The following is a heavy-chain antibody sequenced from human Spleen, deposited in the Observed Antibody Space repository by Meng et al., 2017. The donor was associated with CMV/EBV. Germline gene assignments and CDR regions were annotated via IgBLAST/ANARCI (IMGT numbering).Heavy chain of an antibody. Sequence: GESLKISCAASGFTFSSYAMSWVRQAPGKGLEWVSAISGSGGSTYYADSVKGRFTISRDNSKNTLYLQMNSLRVEDTAVYYCARVITGGGNFPYNWFDPWGQGTLVTVSS. J-gene: IGHJ5*02. V-gene: IGHV3-23*01. CDR1: GFTFSSYA. CDR3: ARVITGGGNFPYNWFDP. CDR2: ISGSGGST. D-gene: IGHD2-8*02.